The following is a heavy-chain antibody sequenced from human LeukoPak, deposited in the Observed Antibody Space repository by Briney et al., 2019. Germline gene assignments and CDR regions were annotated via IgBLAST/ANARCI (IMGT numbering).Heavy chain of an antibody. CDR3: ARDRLRGWFDY. D-gene: IGHD2-15*01. CDR2: IYTSGST. CDR1: GGSISSGSYY. J-gene: IGHJ4*02. V-gene: IGHV4-61*02. Sequence: PSETLSLTCTVSGGSISSGSYYWSWIRQPAGKGLEWIGRIYTSGSTNYNPSLKSRVTISVDTSKNQFSLKLSSVTAADTAVYYCARDRLRGWFDYWGQGTLVTVSS.